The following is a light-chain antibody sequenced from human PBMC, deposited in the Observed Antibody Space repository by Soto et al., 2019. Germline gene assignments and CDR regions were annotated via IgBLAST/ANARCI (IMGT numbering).Light chain of an antibody. V-gene: IGLV1-51*02. CDR2: ENN. Sequence: QSVLTQPPSVSAAPGQKVTISCSGSSSNIGNNYVSWYQQLPGTAPKLLIYENNKRPSGIPDRFSGSKSGTSATLGITGLQTGDEADDYCGTWDSGLSVVFGEGTKLTVL. CDR1: SSNIGNNY. J-gene: IGLJ2*01. CDR3: GTWDSGLSVV.